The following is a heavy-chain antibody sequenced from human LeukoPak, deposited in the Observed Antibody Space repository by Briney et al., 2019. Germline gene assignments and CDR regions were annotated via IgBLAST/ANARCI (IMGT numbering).Heavy chain of an antibody. J-gene: IGHJ4*02. CDR2: NTGSGGIT. V-gene: IGHV3-23*01. Sequence: GEPLSLSCAASGFTLSGYAMAWVRQAPGKGLELVSGNTGSGGITYYTDSVKGRFTISRDNSKNTPYLQMDSLRTQDTARYYFAKRDYYETSDFYPLFDYWGQGTLVTVSS. CDR1: GFTLSGYA. CDR3: AKRDYYETSDFYPLFDY. D-gene: IGHD3-22*01.